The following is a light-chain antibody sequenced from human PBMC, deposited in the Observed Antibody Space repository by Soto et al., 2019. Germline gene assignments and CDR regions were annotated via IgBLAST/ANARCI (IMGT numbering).Light chain of an antibody. CDR3: HQTYIPPLT. CDR2: GAT. Sequence: DVQMTQSPSSLSASVGDRVTITCRSSQSISNYLNWYQQNPGKPPRVLIYGATSVQSGVPSRFSGSGSGTDFTLTISNLRPEDFATYYCHQTYIPPLTCGQGTRL. J-gene: IGKJ5*01. V-gene: IGKV1-39*01. CDR1: QSISNY.